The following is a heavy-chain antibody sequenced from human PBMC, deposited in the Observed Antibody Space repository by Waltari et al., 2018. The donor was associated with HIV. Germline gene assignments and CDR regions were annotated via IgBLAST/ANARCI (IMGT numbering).Heavy chain of an antibody. J-gene: IGHJ6*02. CDR3: AREYDFWSGGYHYYGMDV. V-gene: IGHV1-3*01. D-gene: IGHD3-3*01. CDR2: INVGNYNK. CDR1: GYTFISYA. Sequence: QVQLVQSGAVVKKPGASVSISCETSGYTFISYALHWVRQAPGQMQEWMGWINVGNYNKQYSQKFQDRVTITGDTSASTGYLDLSSLTSEDTAVYFCAREYDFWSGGYHYYGMDVWGQGTTVTVSS.